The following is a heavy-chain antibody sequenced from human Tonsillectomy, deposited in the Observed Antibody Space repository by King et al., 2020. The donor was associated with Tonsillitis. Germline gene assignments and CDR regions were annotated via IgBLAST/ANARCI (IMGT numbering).Heavy chain of an antibody. J-gene: IGHJ4*02. Sequence: VQLVESGGGLVQPGGSLRLSCAASGFTVSTNYMSWVRQAPGKGLEWVSGIDSGGSTYYADSVKGSFTVSRDNSKNTLYLQMSSLRAEDTAVYYCARDGYSSGWFRDWGQGSLVTVSS. V-gene: IGHV3-66*01. CDR3: ARDGYSSGWFRD. D-gene: IGHD6-19*01. CDR1: GFTVSTNY. CDR2: IDSGGST.